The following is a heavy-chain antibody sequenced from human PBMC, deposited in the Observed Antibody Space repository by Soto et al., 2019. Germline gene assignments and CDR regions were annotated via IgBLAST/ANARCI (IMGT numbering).Heavy chain of an antibody. J-gene: IGHJ3*02. CDR2: IAPHRDGT. V-gene: IGHV1-2*02. CDR1: GYSFTDYY. Sequence: ASVKVSCKASGYSFTDYYMHWIRQAPGQGLEWMGWIAPHRDGTEFAQKFQGRIILTGDTSTSTAYMELKGLTSADTAMYFCARGPYGDNAFDIWGQGTVVTVSS. D-gene: IGHD4-17*01. CDR3: ARGPYGDNAFDI.